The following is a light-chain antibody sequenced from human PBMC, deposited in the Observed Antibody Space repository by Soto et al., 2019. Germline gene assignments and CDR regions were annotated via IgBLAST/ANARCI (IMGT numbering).Light chain of an antibody. V-gene: IGKV3-15*01. CDR1: QSISTE. CDR2: SPS. J-gene: IGKJ2*01. Sequence: EIAMTQSPATMSVSPGERATLYCRASQSISTELAWYPQIPGQPPRLLIYSPSTRATGVPARFTGSGSGSEFTLTISGLQSEDFAIYYCHQGHNWPLTFGQGTRLEI. CDR3: HQGHNWPLT.